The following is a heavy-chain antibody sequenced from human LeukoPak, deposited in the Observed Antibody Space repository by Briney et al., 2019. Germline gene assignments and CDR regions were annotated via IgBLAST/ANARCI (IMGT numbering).Heavy chain of an antibody. J-gene: IGHJ4*02. CDR2: ISAYNGNT. D-gene: IGHD6-6*01. CDR1: GYTFTSYG. CDR3: ARIPLYSSSSGSDY. V-gene: IGHV1-18*01. Sequence: ASVKVSCKASGYTFTSYGISWVRQAPGQGLEWMGWISAYNGNTNYAQKFQGRVTMTRDTSISTAYMELSRLRSDDTAVYYCARIPLYSSSSGSDYWGQGTLVTVSS.